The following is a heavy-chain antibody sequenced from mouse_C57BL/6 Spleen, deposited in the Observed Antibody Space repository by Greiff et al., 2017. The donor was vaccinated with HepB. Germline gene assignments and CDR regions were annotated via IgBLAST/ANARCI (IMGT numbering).Heavy chain of an antibody. V-gene: IGHV5-15*01. Sequence: EVNVVESGGGLVQPGGSLKLSCAASGFTFSDYGMAWVRQAPRKGPEWVAFISNLAYSIYYADTVTGRFTISRENAKNTLYLEMSSLRSEDTAMYYCARYDYGAMDYWGQGTSVTVSS. CDR3: ARYDYGAMDY. CDR2: ISNLAYSI. J-gene: IGHJ4*01. CDR1: GFTFSDYG.